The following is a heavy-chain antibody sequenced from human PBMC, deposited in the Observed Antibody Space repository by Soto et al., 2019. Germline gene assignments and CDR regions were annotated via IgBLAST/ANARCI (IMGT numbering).Heavy chain of an antibody. Sequence: ASVKVSCKASGYTFTSYAMHWVRQAPGQRLEWMGWINAGNDNTKYSQKFQGRVTITRDTSASTAYMELSSLRSEDTAVYYCARGDSADYDFWSGYLNFDYWGQGTLVTVSS. J-gene: IGHJ4*02. CDR3: ARGDSADYDFWSGYLNFDY. D-gene: IGHD3-3*01. CDR1: GYTFTSYA. V-gene: IGHV1-3*01. CDR2: INAGNDNT.